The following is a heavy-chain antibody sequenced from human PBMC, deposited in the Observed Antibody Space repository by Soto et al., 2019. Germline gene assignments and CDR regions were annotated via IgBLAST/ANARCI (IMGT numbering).Heavy chain of an antibody. CDR3: ARVYSSSWYGYYYYGMDV. CDR2: INAGNGNT. V-gene: IGHV1-3*01. J-gene: IGHJ6*02. Sequence: GASVKVSCKASGYTFTSYAMHCVRQAPGQRLEWMGWINAGNGNTKYSQKFQGRVTITRDTSASTAYMELSSLRSEDTAVYYCARVYSSSWYGYYYYGMDVWGQGTTVTVSS. D-gene: IGHD6-13*01. CDR1: GYTFTSYA.